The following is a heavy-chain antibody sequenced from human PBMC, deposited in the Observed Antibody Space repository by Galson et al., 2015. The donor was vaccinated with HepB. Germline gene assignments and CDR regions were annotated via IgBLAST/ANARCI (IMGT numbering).Heavy chain of an antibody. Sequence: SVKVSCKASGYAFTGYYMHWVRQAPGQGLEWMGIINPNGGFTNYAQRFQGRVTMTRDTSTSTVYMELGSLRSEDTAVYYCAKDAYVTGEKYNIGSGYFYFDFWGQGSLVTVSS. J-gene: IGHJ4*02. CDR3: AKDAYVTGEKYNIGSGYFYFDF. V-gene: IGHV1-46*01. CDR1: GYAFTGYY. CDR2: INPNGGFT. D-gene: IGHD3-3*01.